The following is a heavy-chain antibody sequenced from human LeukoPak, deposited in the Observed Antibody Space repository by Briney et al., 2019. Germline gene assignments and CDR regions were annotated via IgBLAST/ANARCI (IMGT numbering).Heavy chain of an antibody. D-gene: IGHD1-26*01. CDR2: IYSGGST. CDR3: SGGATPLDH. J-gene: IGHJ4*02. Sequence: PGGSLRLSCAASGFTVSSNYMSWVRQAPGKGLEWVSVIYSGGSTYYADSVKGRFTISRHDSKNTVYLQMNSLRAEGTAVYYCSGGATPLDHWGQGTLVTVSS. CDR1: GFTVSSNY. V-gene: IGHV3-53*04.